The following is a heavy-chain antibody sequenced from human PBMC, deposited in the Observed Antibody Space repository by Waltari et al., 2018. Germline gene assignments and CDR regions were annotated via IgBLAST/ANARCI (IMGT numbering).Heavy chain of an antibody. D-gene: IGHD2-15*01. CDR3: VNFEGYCSGGSCYGEYHAGD. CDR1: GFTFSSYA. V-gene: IGHV3-23*01. J-gene: IGHJ4*02. Sequence: EVQLLESGGGLVQPGGSLRLSCAASGFTFSSYAMSWVRQAPGKGLGWVSAISGSGGSTYYADSVKGRFTISRDNSKTTLYLQMNSLRAEDTAVYYCVNFEGYCSGGSCYGEYHAGDWGQGTLVTVSS. CDR2: ISGSGGST.